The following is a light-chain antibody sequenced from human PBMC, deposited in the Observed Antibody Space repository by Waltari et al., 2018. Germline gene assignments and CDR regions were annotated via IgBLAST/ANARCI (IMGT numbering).Light chain of an antibody. J-gene: IGKJ2*01. CDR2: GAS. CDR3: QQWNSLPS. V-gene: IGKV3-15*01. Sequence: EIVLTQAPGTLSVSPGERATLSCRASYSIDSNLAWYQQKPGQALRLRISGASTRVMGTPARFSGSGSGRAFTLTISSVQSEDIAVYYCQQWNSLPSFGQGTRLQIK. CDR1: YSIDSN.